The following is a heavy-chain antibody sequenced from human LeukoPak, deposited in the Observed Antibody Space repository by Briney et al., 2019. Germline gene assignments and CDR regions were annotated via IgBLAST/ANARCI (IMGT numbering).Heavy chain of an antibody. J-gene: IGHJ4*02. Sequence: PGGSLRLSCAASGFTFDDYGMSWVRQAPGKGLEWVAVIWYDGSNKYYADSVKGRFTISRDNSKNTLYLQMNSLRAEDTAVYYCAREGPYYFDYWGQGTLVTVSS. CDR3: AREGPYYFDY. CDR2: IWYDGSNK. CDR1: GFTFDDYG. V-gene: IGHV3-33*08.